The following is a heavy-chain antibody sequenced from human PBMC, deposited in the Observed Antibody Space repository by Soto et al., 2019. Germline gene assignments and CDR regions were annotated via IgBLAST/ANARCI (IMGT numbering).Heavy chain of an antibody. CDR3: ARDPSITMVRGVTNDY. CDR1: GYTFTSYD. J-gene: IGHJ4*02. D-gene: IGHD3-10*01. Sequence: ASVKVSCKASGYTFTSYDINWVRQATGQGLEWMGWMNPNSGNTGYAQKFQGRVTMTRNTSISTAYMELRSLRSDDTAVYYCARDPSITMVRGVTNDYWGPGTLVTLSS. V-gene: IGHV1-8*01. CDR2: MNPNSGNT.